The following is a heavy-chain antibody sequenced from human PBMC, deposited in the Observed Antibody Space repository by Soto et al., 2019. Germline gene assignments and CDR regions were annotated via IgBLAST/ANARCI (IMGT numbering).Heavy chain of an antibody. CDR1: GFTFSTSA. J-gene: IGHJ4*02. CDR3: ARDPRSTTGGY. D-gene: IGHD4-17*01. Sequence: EVQLLESGGALVQPGGSLRLSCAASGFTFSTSAMGWVRQAPGKGLDWVSTISGSGVSTYYADSVEGRFTISRDNSKSTLYLQMNSLRADDTALYYCARDPRSTTGGYWGLGTLVTVSS. V-gene: IGHV3-23*01. CDR2: ISGSGVST.